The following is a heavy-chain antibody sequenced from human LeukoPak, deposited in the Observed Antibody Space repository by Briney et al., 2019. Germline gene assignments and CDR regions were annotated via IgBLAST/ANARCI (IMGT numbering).Heavy chain of an antibody. CDR1: GYTFIGNY. CDR2: INPNSGGT. CDR3: ARVSYYYGSGSFGI. Sequence: ASVKVSCKASGYTFIGNYMHWVRQAPGQGLEWMGWINPNSGGTNYAQKFQGRVTMTRDTSTSTAYMELSRLKSDDTAVYYCARVSYYYGSGSFGIWGQGTLFTVSS. J-gene: IGHJ4*02. D-gene: IGHD3-10*01. V-gene: IGHV1-2*02.